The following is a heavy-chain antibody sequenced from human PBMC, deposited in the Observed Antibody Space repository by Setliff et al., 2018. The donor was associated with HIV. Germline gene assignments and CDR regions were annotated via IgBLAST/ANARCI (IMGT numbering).Heavy chain of an antibody. J-gene: IGHJ6*02. CDR3: ARDGSGAPYYGMDV. CDR2: FYSNGKT. CDR1: GFTVNSNY. Sequence: GESLRLSCAASGFTVNSNYINWVRQAPGKGPEWVSVFYSNGKTYYADSVRGRFTISRDNSQNTVSLQMNGLRVEDTAVYYCARDGSGAPYYGMDVWGQGTMVTVSS. V-gene: IGHV3-66*03. D-gene: IGHD6-19*01.